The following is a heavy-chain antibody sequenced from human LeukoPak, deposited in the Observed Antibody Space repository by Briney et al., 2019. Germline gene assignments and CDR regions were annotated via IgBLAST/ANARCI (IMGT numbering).Heavy chain of an antibody. V-gene: IGHV4-59*01. CDR3: ARGQRGQQLVPFSRVYYYYYYMDV. J-gene: IGHJ6*03. CDR2: VHYSGSP. CDR1: GGSISSYS. D-gene: IGHD6-13*01. Sequence: KPSENLSRNCTVSGGSISSYSWSWVRQPPGMGLEWIGYVHYSGSPNYNPSLKSRVTMSVDTSKNQFSLELSSVTAADTAVYYCARGQRGQQLVPFSRVYYYYYYMDVWGRGTTVTVSS.